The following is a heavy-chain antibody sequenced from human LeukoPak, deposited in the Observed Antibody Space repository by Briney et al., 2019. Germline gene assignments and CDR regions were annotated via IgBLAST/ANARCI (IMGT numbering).Heavy chain of an antibody. Sequence: SETLSLTCTVSGGSISSYYWSWIRQPPGKGLEWIGYIYYSGSTNYNPSLKSRVTISVDTSKNQFSLKLSSVTAADTAVYYCARHPPYDYVLDWGQGTLVTVSS. V-gene: IGHV4-59*08. CDR1: GGSISSYY. CDR3: ARHPPYDYVLD. D-gene: IGHD3-16*01. CDR2: IYYSGST. J-gene: IGHJ4*02.